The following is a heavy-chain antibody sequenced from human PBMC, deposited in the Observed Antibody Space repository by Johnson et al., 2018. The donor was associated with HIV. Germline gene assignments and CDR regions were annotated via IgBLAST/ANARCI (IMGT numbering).Heavy chain of an antibody. V-gene: IGHV3-15*01. CDR3: TTDSEGHVFDI. Sequence: VQLVESGGGLVQPGGSLRLSCAASGFTFRSYWMTWVRQAPGKGLEWVGRIKSEADGGTTDYGAPVKGRFTISRDDSKNRLYLQMNSLKSEDTAVYYCTTDSEGHVFDIWGQGTMVTVSS. CDR1: GFTFRSYW. CDR2: IKSEADGGTT. J-gene: IGHJ3*02.